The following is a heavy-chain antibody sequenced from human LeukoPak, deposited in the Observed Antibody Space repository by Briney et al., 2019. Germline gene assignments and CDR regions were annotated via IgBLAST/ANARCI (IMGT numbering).Heavy chain of an antibody. CDR2: IYYSGST. Sequence: SETLSLTCTVSGGSISSSSYYWGWIRQPPGKGLEWIGSIYYSGSTYYNPSLKSRVTISVDTSKNQFSLKLSSVTAADTAVYYCARDRWSIAARHYYYYMDVWGKGTTVTVSS. V-gene: IGHV4-39*07. D-gene: IGHD6-6*01. J-gene: IGHJ6*03. CDR1: GGSISSSSYY. CDR3: ARDRWSIAARHYYYYMDV.